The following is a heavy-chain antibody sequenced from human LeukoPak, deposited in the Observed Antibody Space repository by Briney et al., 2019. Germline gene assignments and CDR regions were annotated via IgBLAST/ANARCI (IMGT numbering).Heavy chain of an antibody. D-gene: IGHD3-22*01. Sequence: GGSLRLSCAASGFTFSSYGMSWVRQAPGKGLEWVSAISGSGGSTYYADSVKGRFTISRDNSRNTLYLRMNSLRAEDTAVYYCAKYDSSGYYWYFDLWGRGTLVTVSS. V-gene: IGHV3-23*01. CDR3: AKYDSSGYYWYFDL. J-gene: IGHJ2*01. CDR1: GFTFSSYG. CDR2: ISGSGGST.